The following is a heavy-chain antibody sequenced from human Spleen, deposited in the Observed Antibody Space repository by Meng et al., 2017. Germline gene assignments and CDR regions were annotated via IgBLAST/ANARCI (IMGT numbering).Heavy chain of an antibody. CDR2: IYPGDSDT. J-gene: IGHJ3*02. V-gene: IGHV5-51*01. CDR3: ARHYYYGSRDAWASDAFDI. D-gene: IGHD3-10*01. CDR1: GYSFTTYW. Sequence: KVSCKGSGYSFTTYWIGWVRQMPGKGLEWMGIIYPGDSDTRYSPSFQGQVTISADKSISTAYLQWSSLEASDTAMYYCARHYYYGSRDAWASDAFDIWGQGTMVTVSS.